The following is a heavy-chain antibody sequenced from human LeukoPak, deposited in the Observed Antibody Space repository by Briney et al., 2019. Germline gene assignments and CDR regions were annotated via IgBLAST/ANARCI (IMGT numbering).Heavy chain of an antibody. CDR3: AEASSSWPNNWFDP. CDR2: ISGSGGST. CDR1: GFTFSSYA. D-gene: IGHD6-13*01. V-gene: IGHV3-23*01. Sequence: GGSLRLSCAASGFTFSSYAMSWVRQAPGKGLEWVSAISGSGGSTYYADSVKGRFTISRDNSKNTLYLQMNSLRAEDTAVYYCAEASSSWPNNWFDPWGQGTLVTVSS. J-gene: IGHJ5*02.